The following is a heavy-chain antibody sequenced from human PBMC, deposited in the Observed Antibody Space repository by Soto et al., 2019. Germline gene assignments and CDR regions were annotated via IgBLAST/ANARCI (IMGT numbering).Heavy chain of an antibody. CDR2: IIPIFGTA. J-gene: IGHJ5*02. CDR1: GGTFSSYA. D-gene: IGHD6-6*01. Sequence: GASVKVSCKASGGTFSSYAISWVRQAPGQGLEWMGGIIPIFGTANYAQKFQGRVTITADESTSTAYMELSSLRSEDTAVYYCARTGIAAHPPIVPARFDPWGQGTLVTVSS. V-gene: IGHV1-69*13. CDR3: ARTGIAAHPPIVPARFDP.